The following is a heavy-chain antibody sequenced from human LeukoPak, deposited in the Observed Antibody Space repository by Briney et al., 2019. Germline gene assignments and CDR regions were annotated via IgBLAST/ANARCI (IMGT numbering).Heavy chain of an antibody. CDR3: AREAIVVVVAATGWFDP. V-gene: IGHV1-2*02. CDR1: GDTFTGDY. D-gene: IGHD2-15*01. CDR2: FNPRSGGT. J-gene: IGHJ5*01. Sequence: ASAKVSCKASGDTFTGDYMRWGLQAPGQGREGMGWFNPRSGGTKYAQKFQGRVTMTRDTSINTSYMELSRLRSDDTAVYYCAREAIVVVVAATGWFDPWGQGTLVTVSS.